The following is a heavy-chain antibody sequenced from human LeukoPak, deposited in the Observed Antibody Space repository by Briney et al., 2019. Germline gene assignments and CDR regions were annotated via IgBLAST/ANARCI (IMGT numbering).Heavy chain of an antibody. Sequence: SETLSLTCTVSGGSISSYYWSWIRQPPGKGLEWIGYIYYSGSTNYNPSLKSRVTISVDTSKDQFSLKLSSVTAADTAVYYCARGNYDILTGYHYYFDYWGQGTLVTVSS. CDR2: IYYSGST. V-gene: IGHV4-59*01. D-gene: IGHD3-9*01. CDR1: GGSISSYY. J-gene: IGHJ4*02. CDR3: ARGNYDILTGYHYYFDY.